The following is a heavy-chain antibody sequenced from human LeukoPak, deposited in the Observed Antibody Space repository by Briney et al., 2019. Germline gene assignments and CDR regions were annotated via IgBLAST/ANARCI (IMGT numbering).Heavy chain of an antibody. CDR3: ARRGITYSSSFFAY. CDR2: IFYSGST. CDR1: GDSIGNSNYY. Sequence: SETLSLTCTVSGDSIGNSNYYWAWVRQPPGKGLEWLGSIFYSGSTYYNPSLKSRVTISVDTSKNQFSLNLHSVPAADTATYYCARRGITYSSSFFAYWGQGTLVTVSS. D-gene: IGHD6-13*01. J-gene: IGHJ4*02. V-gene: IGHV4-39*01.